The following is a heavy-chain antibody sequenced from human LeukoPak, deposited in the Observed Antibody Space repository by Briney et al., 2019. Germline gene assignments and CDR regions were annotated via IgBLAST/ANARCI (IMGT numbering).Heavy chain of an antibody. CDR2: ISSSSSTI. CDR1: GFTFSSYS. Sequence: GGSLRLSCAASGFTFSSYSMNWVRQAPGRGLEWVSYISSSSSTIYYADSVKGRFTISRDNAKNSLYLQMNSLRAGDTAVYYCARVQGTIFGVVNLDYWGQGTLVTVSS. V-gene: IGHV3-48*01. D-gene: IGHD3-3*01. J-gene: IGHJ4*02. CDR3: ARVQGTIFGVVNLDY.